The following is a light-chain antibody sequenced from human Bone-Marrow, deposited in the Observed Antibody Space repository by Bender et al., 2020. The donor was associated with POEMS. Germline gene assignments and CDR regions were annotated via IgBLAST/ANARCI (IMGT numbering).Light chain of an antibody. CDR3: CSYTTSGTLV. CDR2: DVF. CDR1: SSDVGTYNL. V-gene: IGLV2-14*02. J-gene: IGLJ2*01. Sequence: HSALTQPASVSGSPRQSITISCTGTSSDVGTYNLVSWYQHHPGKAPKLMIYDVFTRPSGVSPRFSGSKSGNTASLTISGLQAEDEALYFCCSYTTSGTLVFGGGTKLTVL.